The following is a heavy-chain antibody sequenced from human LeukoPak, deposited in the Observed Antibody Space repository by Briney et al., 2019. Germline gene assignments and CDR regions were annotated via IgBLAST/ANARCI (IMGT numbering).Heavy chain of an antibody. J-gene: IGHJ4*02. CDR1: GFTFSSYE. V-gene: IGHV3-48*03. D-gene: IGHD2-21*02. CDR3: ARATRGCGGDCYPFDY. Sequence: GGSLRLSCAASGFTFSSYEMNWVRQAPGKGLEWVSYISSSGSTIYYADSVKVRFTISRDNAKKSLYLQMNSLRAEDTAVYYCARATRGCGGDCYPFDYWGQGTLVTVSS. CDR2: ISSSGSTI.